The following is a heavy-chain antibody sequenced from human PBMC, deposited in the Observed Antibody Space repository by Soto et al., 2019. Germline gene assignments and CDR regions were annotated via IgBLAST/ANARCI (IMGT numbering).Heavy chain of an antibody. Sequence: QVQLQESGPGLVKPSETLSLTCTVSGGSINSYYWSWIRQPPGKGLEWIGYILYTGSTNYNPSLKSRVHISVNTAKNQFSLKLSSVTAADTAVYYCGRVKLAAVADWGQGTLVTVSS. D-gene: IGHD6-13*01. V-gene: IGHV4-59*01. J-gene: IGHJ4*02. CDR3: GRVKLAAVAD. CDR1: GGSINSYY. CDR2: ILYTGST.